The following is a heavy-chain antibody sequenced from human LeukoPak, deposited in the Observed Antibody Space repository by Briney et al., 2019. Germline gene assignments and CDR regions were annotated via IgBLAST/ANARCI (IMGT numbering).Heavy chain of an antibody. V-gene: IGHV4-39*01. J-gene: IGHJ1*01. D-gene: IGHD3-22*01. Sequence: PSETLSLTCTVSGGSISSSSYYWGWIRQPPGKGLGWIGSIYYSGSTYYNPSLKSRVTISVDTAKNQFALKLSSVTAADTAVYYCARRPTYYYDSSGYYSGYFQHWGQGTLVTASS. CDR3: ARRPTYYYDSSGYYSGYFQH. CDR2: IYYSGST. CDR1: GGSISSSSYY.